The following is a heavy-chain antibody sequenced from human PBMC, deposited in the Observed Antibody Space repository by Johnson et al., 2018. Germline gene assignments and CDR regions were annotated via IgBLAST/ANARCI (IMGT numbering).Heavy chain of an antibody. CDR2: ISYDGSNK. D-gene: IGHD1-26*01. V-gene: IGHV3-30-3*01. CDR3: ARDQGAYEGGMNLFQH. Sequence: QVQLQESGGGVVQPGRSLRLSCAASGFTFSSYAMHWVRQAPGKGLEWVAVISYDGSNKYYADSVKGRFTISRDNSKNTLDMQMNSLRAEDKAVYNCARDQGAYEGGMNLFQHWGQGTLVTVSS. J-gene: IGHJ1*01. CDR1: GFTFSSYA.